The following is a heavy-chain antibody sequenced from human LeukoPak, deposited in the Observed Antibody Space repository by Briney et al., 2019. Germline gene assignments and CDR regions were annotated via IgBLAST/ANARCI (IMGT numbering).Heavy chain of an antibody. J-gene: IGHJ6*02. CDR3: AREQEWSSWYTRVYYYGMDV. Sequence: PGGSLRLSCAASGFMFSTYSMNWVRQAPGKGLEWVSSISSSNSYIYYADSVKGRFTISRDNAKNSLYLQMNSLRAEDTAVYYCAREQEWSSWYTRVYYYGMDVWGQGTTVTVSS. CDR2: ISSSNSYI. D-gene: IGHD6-13*01. V-gene: IGHV3-21*01. CDR1: GFMFSTYS.